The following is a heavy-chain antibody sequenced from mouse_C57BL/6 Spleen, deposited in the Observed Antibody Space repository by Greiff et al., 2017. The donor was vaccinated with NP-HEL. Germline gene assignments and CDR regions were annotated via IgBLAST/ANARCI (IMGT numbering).Heavy chain of an antibody. V-gene: IGHV1-74*01. CDR2: IHPSDSDT. CDR3: ASYAMDY. Sequence: QAQLQQSGAELVKPGASVKVSRKASGYTFTSYWMHWVKQRPGQGLEWIGRIHPSDSDTNYNQKFKGKATLTVDKSSSTAYMQLSSLTSEDSAVYYCASYAMDYWGQGTSVTVSS. J-gene: IGHJ4*01. CDR1: GYTFTSYW.